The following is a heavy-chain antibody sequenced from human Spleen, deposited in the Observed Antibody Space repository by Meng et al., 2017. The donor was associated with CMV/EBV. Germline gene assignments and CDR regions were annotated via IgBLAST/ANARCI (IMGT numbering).Heavy chain of an antibody. Sequence: LSLTCAASGFTFSSYWMSWVRQAPGKGLEWISYISFSGTTMYYADSVKGRFTISRDYSKNSLYLQMNSLRADDTAVYYCARNWGYNDGSSYYWGMFDYWGQGTPVTVSS. D-gene: IGHD3-22*01. V-gene: IGHV3-48*04. CDR3: ARNWGYNDGSSYYWGMFDY. CDR2: ISFSGTTM. CDR1: GFTFSSYW. J-gene: IGHJ4*02.